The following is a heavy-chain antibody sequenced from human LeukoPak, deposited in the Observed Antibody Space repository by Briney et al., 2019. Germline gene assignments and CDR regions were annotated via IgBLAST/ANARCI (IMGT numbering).Heavy chain of an antibody. Sequence: GASVKVSCKASGYTFTSYYMHWVRQAPGQGLEWMGIINPSGGSTSYAQKFQGRVTMTRDMSTSTVYMELSSLRSEDTAVYYCASLVVVPAAMSPSGIDYWGQGTLVTVSS. V-gene: IGHV1-46*01. CDR3: ASLVVVPAAMSPSGIDY. J-gene: IGHJ4*02. CDR1: GYTFTSYY. D-gene: IGHD2-2*01. CDR2: INPSGGST.